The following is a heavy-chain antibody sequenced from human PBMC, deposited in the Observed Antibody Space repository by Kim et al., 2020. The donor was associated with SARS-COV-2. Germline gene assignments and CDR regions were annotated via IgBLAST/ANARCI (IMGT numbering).Heavy chain of an antibody. D-gene: IGHD3-10*01. Sequence: GGSLRLSCAASGFTFDDYGMSWVRQAPGKGLEWVSGINWNGGSTGYADSVKGRFTISRDNAKNSLYLQMNSLRAEDTALYYCARDKYYYGSGSASYYFDYWGQGTLVTVSS. CDR2: INWNGGST. CDR1: GFTFDDYG. V-gene: IGHV3-20*04. J-gene: IGHJ4*02. CDR3: ARDKYYYGSGSASYYFDY.